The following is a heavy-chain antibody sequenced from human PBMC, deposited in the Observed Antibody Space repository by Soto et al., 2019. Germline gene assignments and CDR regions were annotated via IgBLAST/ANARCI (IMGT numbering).Heavy chain of an antibody. CDR1: GYTFTAYY. J-gene: IGHJ5*02. CDR2: INPNSGDT. CDR3: ARDGGYCNVDSCYYIWFDP. Sequence: ASVKVSCKASGYTFTAYYIHWLRQAPGQGLEWMGWINPNSGDTKYAQQFQGWVSMTRDTSISTAYMELYKLTSDDTAVYYCARDGGYCNVDSCYYIWFDPWGQGILVTVSS. D-gene: IGHD2-15*01. V-gene: IGHV1-2*04.